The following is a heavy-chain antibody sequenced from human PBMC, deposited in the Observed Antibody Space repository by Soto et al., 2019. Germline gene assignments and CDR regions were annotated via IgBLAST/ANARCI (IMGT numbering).Heavy chain of an antibody. J-gene: IGHJ4*02. V-gene: IGHV1-3*01. Sequence: GASVKVSCKASGYTFTSYAMHWVRQAPGQRLEWMGWINAGNGNTKYSQKFQGRVTITRDTSASTAYMELSSLRSEDTAVYYCARGKIAAAGRALDYWGQGTLVTVS. CDR1: GYTFTSYA. D-gene: IGHD6-13*01. CDR2: INAGNGNT. CDR3: ARGKIAAAGRALDY.